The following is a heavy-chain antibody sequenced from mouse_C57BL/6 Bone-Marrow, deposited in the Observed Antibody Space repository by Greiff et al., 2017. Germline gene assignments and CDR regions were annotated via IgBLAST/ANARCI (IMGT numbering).Heavy chain of an antibody. Sequence: QVQLQQSGAELVKPGASVKISCKASGYTFTDYYINWVKQRPGQGLEWIGKIGPGSGSTYYNEKFKGKATLTADKSSSTAYMQLSSLTSEDSAVYFCAREGDYYGSSYRGDYFDYWGQGTTLTVSS. CDR1: GYTFTDYY. CDR2: IGPGSGST. V-gene: IGHV1-77*01. J-gene: IGHJ2*01. D-gene: IGHD1-1*01. CDR3: AREGDYYGSSYRGDYFDY.